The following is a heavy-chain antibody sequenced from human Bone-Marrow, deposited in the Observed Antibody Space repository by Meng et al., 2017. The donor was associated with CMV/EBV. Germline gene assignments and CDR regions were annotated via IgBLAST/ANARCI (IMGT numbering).Heavy chain of an antibody. V-gene: IGHV1-18*04. CDR2: ISAYNGNT. CDR1: GYTFTGYY. D-gene: IGHD2-15*01. J-gene: IGHJ6*02. Sequence: ASVKVSCKASGYTFTGYYMHWVRQAPGQGLEWMGWISAYNGNTNYAQKLQGRVTMTTDTSTSTAYMELRSLRSDDTAVYYCARWAVVAARRNYYYYGMDVWGQGTTVTVSS. CDR3: ARWAVVAARRNYYYYGMDV.